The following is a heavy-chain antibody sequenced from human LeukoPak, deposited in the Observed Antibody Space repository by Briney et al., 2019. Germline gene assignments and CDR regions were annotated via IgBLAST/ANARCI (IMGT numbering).Heavy chain of an antibody. CDR3: ARVVYCSSTSCYPYYYYYMDV. V-gene: IGHV4-59*01. CDR2: IYYGGST. Sequence: SETLSLTCTVSGGSISSYYWSWIRQPPGKGLEWIGYIYYGGSTNYNPSLKSRVTISVDTSKNQFSLKLSSVTAADTAVYYCARVVYCSSTSCYPYYYYYMDVWGKGTTVTVSS. J-gene: IGHJ6*03. CDR1: GGSISSYY. D-gene: IGHD2-2*01.